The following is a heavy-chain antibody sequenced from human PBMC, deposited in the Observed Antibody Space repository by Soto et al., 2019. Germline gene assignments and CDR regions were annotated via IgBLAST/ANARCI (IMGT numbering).Heavy chain of an antibody. D-gene: IGHD5-12*01. CDR3: ATDVEGGVAHMDV. J-gene: IGHJ6*02. CDR2: FDPEDGET. Sequence: GASVKVSCKVSGYTLTELSMHWVRRAPGKGLEWMGGFDPEDGETIYAQKFQGGVTMTEDTSTDTAYMELSSLRSEDTAVYYCATDVEGGVAHMDVWGQGTTVTVSS. V-gene: IGHV1-24*01. CDR1: GYTLTELS.